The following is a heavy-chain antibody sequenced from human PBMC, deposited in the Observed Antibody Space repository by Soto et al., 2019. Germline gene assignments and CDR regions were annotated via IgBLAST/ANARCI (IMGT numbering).Heavy chain of an antibody. CDR3: GTRASGCAFDI. CDR2: IYPSDSDT. V-gene: IGHV5-51*07. Sequence: GESLKISCKGSGYSSTSYWIGWGHHMPGKGVEWMGIIYPSDSDTRYSPSYHGLVTISADKFISTAYLQWSRMKAADTAMYSCGTRASGCAFDIRGQGTMVTVSS. D-gene: IGHD3-10*01. J-gene: IGHJ3*02. CDR1: GYSSTSYW.